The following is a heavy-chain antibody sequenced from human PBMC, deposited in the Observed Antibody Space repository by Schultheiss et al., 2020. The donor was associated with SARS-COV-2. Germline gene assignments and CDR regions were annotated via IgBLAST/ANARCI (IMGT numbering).Heavy chain of an antibody. CDR2: INPNSGGV. V-gene: IGHV1-2*02. Sequence: ASVKVSCKVSGYTLTELSMHWVRQAPGQGLEWMGWINPNSGGVEYAQTFQGRVTMTRDTSTTTVHMELRRLRSDDTAVYYCARDRWTLWSGGSDYYYGLDVWGQGTTVTVSS. CDR1: GYTLTELS. J-gene: IGHJ6*02. CDR3: ARDRWTLWSGGSDYYYGLDV. D-gene: IGHD3-10*01.